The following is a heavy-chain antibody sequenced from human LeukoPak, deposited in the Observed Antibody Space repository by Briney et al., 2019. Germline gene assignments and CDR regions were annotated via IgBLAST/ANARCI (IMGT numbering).Heavy chain of an antibody. J-gene: IGHJ4*02. CDR3: ALSLASRWDAYDY. Sequence: GGSLRLSCAASGLTFSDHYMDWVRQAPGKGLEWVGCTSNKGPTYTAEYAASVKGRFTISRDGSANSLFLQVNSLKIEDTAVYYCALSLASRWDAYDYWGLGTVVTVSS. D-gene: IGHD6-6*01. CDR1: GLTFSDHY. V-gene: IGHV3-72*01. CDR2: TSNKGPTYTA.